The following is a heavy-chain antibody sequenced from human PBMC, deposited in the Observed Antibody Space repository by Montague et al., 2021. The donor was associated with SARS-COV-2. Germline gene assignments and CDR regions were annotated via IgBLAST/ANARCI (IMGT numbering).Heavy chain of an antibody. CDR2: IDWDDDK. D-gene: IGHD5-18*01. CDR1: GFSLSTSGMC. V-gene: IGHV2-70*01. CDR3: ARIQAELWPNYYCYGMDV. J-gene: IGHJ6*02. Sequence: PALVKPTQTLTLTCTFSGFSLSTSGMCVSWIRQPPGKALEWLALIDWDDDKYYSTSLKTRLTISKDTSKNQVVLTMTNMDPVDTATYYCARIQAELWPNYYCYGMDVWGQGTTDTVSS.